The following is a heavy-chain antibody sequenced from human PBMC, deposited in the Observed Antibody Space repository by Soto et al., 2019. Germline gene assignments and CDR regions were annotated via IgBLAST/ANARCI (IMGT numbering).Heavy chain of an antibody. CDR3: ARDCSGGSCYSGFDY. Sequence: QVQLVQSGAEVKKPGASVQVSCKASGYTVTSYGISWVRQAPGQGLEWMGWISAYNGNTNYAQKLQGRVTMTTDTSTSTAYMELRSMRSDDTAVYYCARDCSGGSCYSGFDYWGQGTLVTVS. CDR1: GYTVTSYG. J-gene: IGHJ4*02. D-gene: IGHD2-15*01. V-gene: IGHV1-18*01. CDR2: ISAYNGNT.